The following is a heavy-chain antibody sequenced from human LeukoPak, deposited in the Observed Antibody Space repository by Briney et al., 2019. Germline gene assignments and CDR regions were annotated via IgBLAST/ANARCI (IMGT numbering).Heavy chain of an antibody. D-gene: IGHD3-16*02. V-gene: IGHV3-33*01. J-gene: IGHJ4*02. CDR2: IWYDGSNK. CDR3: ARARYYDYVWGSYRYTCDY. CDR1: GFTFSSYG. Sequence: GGSLRLSCAASGFTFSSYGMHWVRQAPGKGLEWVAVIWYDGSNKYYADSVKGRFTISRDNSKNTLYLQMNSLRAEDTAVYYCARARYYDYVWGSYRYTCDYWGQGTLVTVSS.